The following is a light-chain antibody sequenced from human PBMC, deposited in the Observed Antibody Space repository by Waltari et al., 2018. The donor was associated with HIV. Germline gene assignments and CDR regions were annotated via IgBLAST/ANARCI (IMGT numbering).Light chain of an antibody. Sequence: QSVLTQPPSASGTPGPRVPISRFGSSPHIGRNPANRYQQLPGPAPKLLIYSNKQRPSGVPDRFSGSKSGTSASLAISGLQSEDEADYYCAAWDDSLNGVVFGGGTKLTVL. CDR1: SPHIGRNP. J-gene: IGLJ2*01. CDR3: AAWDDSLNGVV. CDR2: SNK. V-gene: IGLV1-44*01.